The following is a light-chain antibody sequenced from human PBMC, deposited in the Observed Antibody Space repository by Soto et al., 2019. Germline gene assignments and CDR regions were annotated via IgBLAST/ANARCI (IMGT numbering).Light chain of an antibody. CDR1: QSVSNNY. J-gene: IGKJ5*01. CDR2: GAS. V-gene: IGKV3-20*01. Sequence: EIVVTQSPGTLSLSTGERATLSCRASQSVSNNYLAWYQQKPGQAPRLLIYGASSRATGIPDRFSGRGSGTDFALTISRLEPEDFAVYYCQQYGSSPITFGQGTRLEIK. CDR3: QQYGSSPIT.